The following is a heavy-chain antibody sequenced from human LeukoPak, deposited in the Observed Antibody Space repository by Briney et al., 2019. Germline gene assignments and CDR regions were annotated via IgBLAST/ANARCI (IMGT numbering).Heavy chain of an antibody. CDR3: ARASRNYYDSSGYSFDY. CDR1: GGSISSSSYY. D-gene: IGHD3-22*01. J-gene: IGHJ4*02. CDR2: IYYSGST. Sequence: SETLSLTCTVSGGSISSSSYYWGWIRQPPGKGLEWMGSIYYSGSTYYNPSLKSRVTISVDTSKNQFSLKLSSVTAADTAVYYCARASRNYYDSSGYSFDYWGQGTLVTVSS. V-gene: IGHV4-39*01.